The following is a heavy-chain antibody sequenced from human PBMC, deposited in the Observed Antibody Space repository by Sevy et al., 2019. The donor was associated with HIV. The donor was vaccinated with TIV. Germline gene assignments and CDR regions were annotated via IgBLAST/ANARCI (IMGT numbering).Heavy chain of an antibody. V-gene: IGHV1-69*06. J-gene: IGHJ5*02. CDR3: ARSRGYSSGWYWFDP. CDR2: IIPIFGTA. D-gene: IGHD6-19*01. Sequence: ASVKVSCKASGGTFSSYAISWVRQAPGQGLEWMGGIIPIFGTANYAQKFQGRVTITADKSTSTAYMELSSLRSEDTAVYYCARSRGYSSGWYWFDPWGQGTLVTVSS. CDR1: GGTFSSYA.